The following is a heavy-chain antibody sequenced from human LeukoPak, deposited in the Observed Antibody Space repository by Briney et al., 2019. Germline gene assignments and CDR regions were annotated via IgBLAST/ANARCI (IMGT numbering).Heavy chain of an antibody. J-gene: IGHJ6*03. Sequence: SVKVSCKASGGTFSSYAISWVRQAPGQGLEWMGRIIPIFGTANYAQKFQGRVTITADKSTSTAYMELSSLRSEDTAVYYCARGTRKGSYYYMDVWGKGTTVTVSS. V-gene: IGHV1-69*06. CDR1: GGTFSSYA. CDR2: IIPIFGTA. CDR3: ARGTRKGSYYYMDV. D-gene: IGHD2-2*01.